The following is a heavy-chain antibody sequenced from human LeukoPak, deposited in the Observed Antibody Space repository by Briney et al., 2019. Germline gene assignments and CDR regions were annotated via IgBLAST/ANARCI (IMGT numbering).Heavy chain of an antibody. CDR3: ARVRCSSTSCYSEIDY. CDR2: ISSNGGST. V-gene: IGHV3-64*01. Sequence: PGGSLRLSCAASGFTFSSYAMHWVRQAPGKGLEYVSVISSNGGSTYYANSVKGRFTISRDNSKNTLYLQMGSLRAEDMAVYYCARVRCSSTSCYSEIDYWGQGTLVTVSS. J-gene: IGHJ4*02. D-gene: IGHD2-2*01. CDR1: GFTFSSYA.